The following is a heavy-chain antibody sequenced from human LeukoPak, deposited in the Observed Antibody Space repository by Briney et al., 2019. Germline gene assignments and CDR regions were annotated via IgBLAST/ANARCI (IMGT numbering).Heavy chain of an antibody. J-gene: IGHJ4*02. CDR1: GGSFSNYY. V-gene: IGHV4-34*01. CDR2: INHSGST. D-gene: IGHD1-26*01. Sequence: SETLSLTCSVSGGSFSNYYGTWIRRPPGKGLEWIGEINHSGSTNYPPSLKRRVTISVAPSKNQFSLKLSSVTAADTAVYYCARAGRFDYWGQGTLVTVSS. CDR3: ARAGRFDY.